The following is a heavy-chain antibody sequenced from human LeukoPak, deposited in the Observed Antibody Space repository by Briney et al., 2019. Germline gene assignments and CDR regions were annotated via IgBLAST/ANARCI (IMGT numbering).Heavy chain of an antibody. D-gene: IGHD6-19*01. CDR2: ISSSSSSYI. V-gene: IGHV3-21*01. CDR1: GFTFSSYS. J-gene: IGHJ4*02. CDR3: ARDVATSGWATFY. Sequence: GGSLRLSCAASGFTFSSYSMNWVRQAPGKGLEWVSSISSSSSSYIYYADSVKGRFTISRDNAKNSLYLQMNSLRAEDTAVYYCARDVATSGWATFYWGPGTLVTVSS.